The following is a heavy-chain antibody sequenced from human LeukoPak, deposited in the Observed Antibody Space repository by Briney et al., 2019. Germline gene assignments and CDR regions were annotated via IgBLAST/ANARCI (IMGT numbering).Heavy chain of an antibody. V-gene: IGHV1-2*02. CDR3: ARGPFDYYDRTQTYMDV. D-gene: IGHD3-22*01. CDR2: INPNSGGT. CDR1: GYTFTGYY. J-gene: IGHJ6*03. Sequence: ASVKVSCKASGYTFTGYYMHWVRQAPGQGLEWMGWINPNSGGTNYAQKFQGRVTMTRDTSISTAYMELSRLRSDDTAVYYCARGPFDYYDRTQTYMDVWGKGTTVSLSS.